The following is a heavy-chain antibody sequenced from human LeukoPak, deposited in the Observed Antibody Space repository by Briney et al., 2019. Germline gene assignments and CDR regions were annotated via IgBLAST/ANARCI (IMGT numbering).Heavy chain of an antibody. D-gene: IGHD4-23*01. CDR2: IDPNTGGT. V-gene: IGHV1-2*02. Sequence: ASVKVSCKASGYTFTGYYMHWVRQAPGQGLEWMGWIDPNTGGTNYAQKFQGRVSMTRDTSISTAYMELSRLRSDDTAVYYCASRPDYGGNSGYYYYYMDVWGKGTTVTVSS. J-gene: IGHJ6*03. CDR1: GYTFTGYY. CDR3: ASRPDYGGNSGYYYYYMDV.